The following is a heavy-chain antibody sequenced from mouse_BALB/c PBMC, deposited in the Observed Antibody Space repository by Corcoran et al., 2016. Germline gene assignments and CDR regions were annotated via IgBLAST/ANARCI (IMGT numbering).Heavy chain of an antibody. D-gene: IGHD4-1*01. J-gene: IGHJ3*01. CDR3: ARTGAY. CDR1: GYTFTTSW. CDR2: INPSTGYT. V-gene: IGHV1-7*01. Sequence: QVQLQQSGAELAKPGASVKMSCKASGYTFTTSWMHWVKQRPGQGLEWIGYINPSTGYTEYNQKFKDKATLTADKSSSTAYMKLSSLTSEDSAVDYCARTGAYWGQGTLVTVSA.